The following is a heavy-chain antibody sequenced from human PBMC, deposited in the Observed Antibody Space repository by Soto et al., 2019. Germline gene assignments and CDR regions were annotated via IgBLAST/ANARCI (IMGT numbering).Heavy chain of an antibody. Sequence: GGSLRLSCAASGFTFSSYGMQWVRQAPGKGLEWVAVIWYDGSNKYYADSVKGRFTISRDNSKNTVYLQMNSLRAEDTAVYYCARDPRYSSGWYYFDYWGQGTLVTVSS. CDR2: IWYDGSNK. CDR3: ARDPRYSSGWYYFDY. V-gene: IGHV3-33*01. CDR1: GFTFSSYG. D-gene: IGHD6-19*01. J-gene: IGHJ4*02.